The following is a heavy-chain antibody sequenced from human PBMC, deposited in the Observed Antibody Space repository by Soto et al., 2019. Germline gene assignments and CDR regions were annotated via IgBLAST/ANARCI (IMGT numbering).Heavy chain of an antibody. D-gene: IGHD3-3*01. CDR2: ISGSGGST. CDR3: AKLLRTYYDFWSGSPLVVDI. Sequence: PGGSLRLSCAASGFTFSSYAMSWVRQAPGKGLEWVSAISGSGGSTYYADSVKGRFTISRDNSKNTLYLQMNSLRAEDTAVYYCAKLLRTYYDFWSGSPLVVDIWGQGTMVTVSS. J-gene: IGHJ3*02. CDR1: GFTFSSYA. V-gene: IGHV3-23*01.